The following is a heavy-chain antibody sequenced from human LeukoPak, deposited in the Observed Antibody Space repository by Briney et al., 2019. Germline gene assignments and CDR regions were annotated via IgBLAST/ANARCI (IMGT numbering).Heavy chain of an antibody. V-gene: IGHV4-39*07. CDR1: GGSISSSSYH. CDR3: ARERVVVITNFDY. CDR2: IYYTGTT. D-gene: IGHD3-22*01. J-gene: IGHJ4*02. Sequence: SETLSLTCTVSGGSISSSSYHWGWIRQPPGMGLEWIGSIYYTGTTYYNPSLKSRVSIFVDTSKNQFSLKLSSVTAADTAVYYCARERVVVITNFDYWGQGTLVTVSS.